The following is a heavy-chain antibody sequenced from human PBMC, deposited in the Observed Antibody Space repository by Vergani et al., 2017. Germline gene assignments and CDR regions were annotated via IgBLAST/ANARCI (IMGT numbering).Heavy chain of an antibody. CDR1: GGSFSGYY. CDR2: INHSGST. V-gene: IGHV4-34*01. Sequence: QVQLQQWGAGLLKPSETLSLTCAVYGGSFSGYYWSWIRQPPGKGLEWIGEINHSGSTNYNPSLKSRVTISVDTSKNQFSLKLSSVTAADTAMYYCARNKDGGYGMDVWGQGTTVTVSS. D-gene: IGHD4-23*01. CDR3: ARNKDGGYGMDV. J-gene: IGHJ6*02.